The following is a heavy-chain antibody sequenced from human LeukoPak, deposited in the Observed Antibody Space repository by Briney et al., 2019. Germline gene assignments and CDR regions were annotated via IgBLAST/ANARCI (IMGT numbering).Heavy chain of an antibody. J-gene: IGHJ4*02. D-gene: IGHD6-19*01. CDR3: ARAIAVVDY. CDR1: GHTFTAYY. CDR2: INPNSGGT. Sequence: ASVKVSCTASGHTFTAYYIHWVPQAPGQGLEWMGWINPNSGGTNSAQKFQGRVTMTKDTSISTAYMELSRLRSDDTAVYICARAIAVVDYWGQGTLVTVAS. V-gene: IGHV1-2*02.